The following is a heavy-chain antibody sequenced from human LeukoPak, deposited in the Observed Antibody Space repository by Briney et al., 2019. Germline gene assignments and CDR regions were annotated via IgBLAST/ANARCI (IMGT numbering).Heavy chain of an antibody. CDR2: ISWNSGSI. V-gene: IGHV3-9*01. Sequence: GGSLRLSCAASGFTFNSYSMSWVRQAPGKGLEWVSGISWNSGSIGYADSVKGRFTISRDNAKNSLYLQMNSLRAEDTALYYCAKDYYDVDYWGQGTLVTVSS. CDR1: GFTFNSYS. J-gene: IGHJ4*02. CDR3: AKDYYDVDY. D-gene: IGHD3-22*01.